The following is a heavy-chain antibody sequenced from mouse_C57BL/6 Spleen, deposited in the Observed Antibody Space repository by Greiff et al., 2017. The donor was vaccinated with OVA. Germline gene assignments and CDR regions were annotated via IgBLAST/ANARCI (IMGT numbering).Heavy chain of an antibody. V-gene: IGHV1-69*01. Sequence: QVQLQQSGAELVMPGASVKLSCKASGYTFTSYWMHWVKQRPGQGLEWIGEIVPSDGDTTYNQKFKGKSTLTVDKSSSTAYMQLSSLTSEDSAVYYGARRDYGSSGAMDYWGQGTSVTVSS. CDR1: GYTFTSYW. CDR2: IVPSDGDT. J-gene: IGHJ4*01. D-gene: IGHD1-1*01. CDR3: ARRDYGSSGAMDY.